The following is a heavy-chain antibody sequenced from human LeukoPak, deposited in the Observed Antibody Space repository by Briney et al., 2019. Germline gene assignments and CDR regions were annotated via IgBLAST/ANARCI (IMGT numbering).Heavy chain of an antibody. D-gene: IGHD6-19*01. CDR3: ARAGSGWDNWFDP. V-gene: IGHV4-4*09. CDR2: IDTSGST. J-gene: IGHJ5*02. Sequence: SETLTLTCTVSGGSISSYYWSWIRQPPGKGLEWIGYIDTSGSTNYNPSLKSRVTISVDTSKNQFSLKLSSVTAADTAVYYCARAGSGWDNWFDPWGQGTLVTVSS. CDR1: GGSISSYY.